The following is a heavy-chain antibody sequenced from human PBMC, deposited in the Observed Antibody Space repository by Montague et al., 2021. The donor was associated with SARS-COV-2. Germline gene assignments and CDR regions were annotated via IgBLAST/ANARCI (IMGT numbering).Heavy chain of an antibody. CDR3: AKRYCSGGSCYSGFDP. J-gene: IGHJ5*02. V-gene: IGHV3-23*01. Sequence: SLRLSCAASGFTFSSYAMSWVRQAPGKGLEWVSAISGSGGSTYYADSVTGRFTISRDNSKNTLYLQMNSLRAEDTAVYYCAKRYCSGGSCYSGFDPWGQGTLVTVSS. CDR1: GFTFSSYA. D-gene: IGHD2-15*01. CDR2: ISGSGGST.